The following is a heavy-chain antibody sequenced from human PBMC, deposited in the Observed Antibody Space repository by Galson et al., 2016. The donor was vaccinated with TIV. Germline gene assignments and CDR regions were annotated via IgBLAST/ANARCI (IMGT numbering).Heavy chain of an antibody. CDR1: GFMFSKDN. CDR3: TREDGNYVPVYDGLDI. Sequence: SLRLSCAASGFMFSKDNMHWVRQAPGKGLEWVACISGRGSYISYADSVKGRFTISRDNARNSLYLHMNSLTAEDTAMYYCTREDGNYVPVYDGLDIWGQGTMVTVSS. V-gene: IGHV3-21*04. J-gene: IGHJ3*02. D-gene: IGHD4-17*01. CDR2: ISGRGSYI.